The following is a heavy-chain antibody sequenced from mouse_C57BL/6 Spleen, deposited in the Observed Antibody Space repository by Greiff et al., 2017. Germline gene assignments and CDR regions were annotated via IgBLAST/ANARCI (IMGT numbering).Heavy chain of an antibody. CDR2: INPNNGGT. J-gene: IGHJ2*01. Sequence: EVQLQQSGPELVKPGASVKISCKASGYTFTDYYMNWVKQSHGKSLEWIGDINPNNGGTSYNQKFKGKATLTVDKSSSTAYMELRSLTSEDSAVYYCARPNYGSSYYYWGQGTTLTVSS. D-gene: IGHD1-1*01. CDR3: ARPNYGSSYYY. V-gene: IGHV1-26*01. CDR1: GYTFTDYY.